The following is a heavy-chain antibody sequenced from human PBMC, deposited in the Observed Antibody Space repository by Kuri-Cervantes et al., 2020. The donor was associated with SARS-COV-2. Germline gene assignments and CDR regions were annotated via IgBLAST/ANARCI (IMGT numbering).Heavy chain of an antibody. CDR1: GFTFSRHW. Sequence: LSLTCEDSGFTFSRHWIHWVRQAPGKGLLWVSRINPDGSYTNKAASVKGRFTLSRDNAKNMLFLQMNSLRAEDTAVYYCVRDGDHWNFDYWGQGTLVTVSS. CDR2: INPDGSYT. V-gene: IGHV3-74*01. CDR3: VRDGDHWNFDY. D-gene: IGHD1-1*01. J-gene: IGHJ4*01.